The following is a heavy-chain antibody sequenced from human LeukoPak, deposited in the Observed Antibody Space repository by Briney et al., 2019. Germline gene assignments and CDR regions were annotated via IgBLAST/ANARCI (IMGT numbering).Heavy chain of an antibody. CDR1: GFTFSSYG. V-gene: IGHV3-30*19. Sequence: GGSLRLSCAASGFTFSSYGMHWVRQAPGKGLEWVAVISYDGSNKYYADSVKGRFTISRDNSKNTLYLQMNSLRAEDTAVYYCATIAARPLSGDYWGQGTLVTVSS. CDR3: ATIAARPLSGDY. CDR2: ISYDGSNK. J-gene: IGHJ4*02. D-gene: IGHD6-6*01.